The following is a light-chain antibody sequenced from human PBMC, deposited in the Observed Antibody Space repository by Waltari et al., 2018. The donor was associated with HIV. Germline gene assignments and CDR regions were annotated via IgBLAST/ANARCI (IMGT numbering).Light chain of an antibody. J-gene: IGKJ2*01. Sequence: EVVMTQSPATLSVSPGERATLSCRASQSVSTNLAWYQQKPGQAPRLLIYDASTWVTGLPARFSGSGSGTEFTLTISSLQSEDFALYYYQQYKNWPLYTFGQGTKLEI. V-gene: IGKV3-15*01. CDR1: QSVSTN. CDR3: QQYKNWPLYT. CDR2: DAS.